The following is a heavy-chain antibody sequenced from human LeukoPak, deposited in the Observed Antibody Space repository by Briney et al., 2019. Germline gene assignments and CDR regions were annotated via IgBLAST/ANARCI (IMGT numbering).Heavy chain of an antibody. CDR3: ASSYISGSYQRYYYYGGLDV. Sequence: QPGGSLRLSCAASGFTFSSYWMHWVRQAPGKGLEWVSHINTDGSTTNYGDSVKGRFTISRDNAKNTLHLQMNSLRAADTAVYYCASSYISGSYQRYYYYGGLDVWGQGTTVTVSS. D-gene: IGHD3-10*01. J-gene: IGHJ6*02. V-gene: IGHV3-74*01. CDR1: GFTFSSYW. CDR2: INTDGSTT.